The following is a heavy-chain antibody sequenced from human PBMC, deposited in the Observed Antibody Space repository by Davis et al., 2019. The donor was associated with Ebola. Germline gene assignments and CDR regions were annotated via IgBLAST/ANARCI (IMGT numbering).Heavy chain of an antibody. D-gene: IGHD3-16*02. CDR2: IYHSGST. Sequence: LRLSCAVSGGSISSGGYSWSWIRQPPGKGLEWIGYIYHSGSTYYNPSLKSRVTISVDTSKNQFSLKLSSVTAADTAVYYCARDEVPSETIVWGQGTLVTVSS. J-gene: IGHJ4*02. CDR3: ARDEVPSETIV. V-gene: IGHV4-30-2*01. CDR1: GGSISSGGYS.